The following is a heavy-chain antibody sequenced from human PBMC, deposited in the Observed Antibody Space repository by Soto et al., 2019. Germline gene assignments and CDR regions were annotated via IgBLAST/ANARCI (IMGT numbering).Heavy chain of an antibody. Sequence: LSLTCTVSGGSIISGGYYWSWIRQHPGKGLEWIGYIYYSGSTYYNPSLKSRVTISVDTSKNQFSLKLSSVTAADTAVYYCAREVIWFGEFNYYYYGMDVWGQGTTVTVSS. J-gene: IGHJ6*02. V-gene: IGHV4-31*03. CDR2: IYYSGST. D-gene: IGHD3-10*01. CDR1: GGSIISGGYY. CDR3: AREVIWFGEFNYYYYGMDV.